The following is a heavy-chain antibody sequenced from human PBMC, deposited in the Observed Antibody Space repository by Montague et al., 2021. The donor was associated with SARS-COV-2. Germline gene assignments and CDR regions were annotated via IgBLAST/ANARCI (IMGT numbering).Heavy chain of an antibody. CDR1: GGSISSSSYY. Sequence: SETLSLTCTVSGGSISSSSYYWGWIRQPPGKGLEWIGSIYYSGSXYYNPSLKSRVTISVDTSKNQFSLKLSSVTAADTAVYYCARVGRQQLVRLSGMDVWGQGTTATVSS. CDR2: IYYSGSX. J-gene: IGHJ6*02. D-gene: IGHD6-13*01. V-gene: IGHV4-39*07. CDR3: ARVGRQQLVRLSGMDV.